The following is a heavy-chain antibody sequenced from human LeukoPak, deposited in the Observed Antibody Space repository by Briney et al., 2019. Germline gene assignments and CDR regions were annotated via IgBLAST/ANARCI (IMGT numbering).Heavy chain of an antibody. CDR3: ARMGSDY. Sequence: SETLSLTCVVSGDAISSGNYWGWIRQPPERGLEWIGNIHHSGYTNYNPSLKSRVTISVDTSKNQFSLKMKSVTAADTAVYYCARMGSDYWGQGTLVTVSS. CDR1: GDAISSGNY. D-gene: IGHD3-16*01. J-gene: IGHJ4*02. CDR2: IHHSGYT. V-gene: IGHV4-38-2*01.